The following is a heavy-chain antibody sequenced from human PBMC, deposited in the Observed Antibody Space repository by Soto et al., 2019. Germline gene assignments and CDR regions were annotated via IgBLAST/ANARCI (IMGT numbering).Heavy chain of an antibody. D-gene: IGHD3-22*01. CDR3: GGEGRRGGGRWLAVTPDY. V-gene: IGHV1-18*01. CDR1: GYTFTSYG. J-gene: IGHJ4*02. Sequence: QVQLVQSGAEVKKPGASVKVSCKASGYTFTSYGISWVRQAPGQGLEWMGWISAYNGNTNYAQKLQGRVTMTTDTSTSPAYRELGGLRSDDPAVYYGGGEGRRGGGRWLAVTPDYWAREPWSPSPQ. CDR2: ISAYNGNT.